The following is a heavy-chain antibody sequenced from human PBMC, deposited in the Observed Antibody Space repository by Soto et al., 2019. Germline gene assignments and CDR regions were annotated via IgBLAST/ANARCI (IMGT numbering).Heavy chain of an antibody. CDR2: IRDSGTSA. J-gene: IGHJ6*02. Sequence: GGSLRLSCAASGFIFSSYAMSWVRQAPGKGLEWVSSIRDSGTSAYYADSVKGRFTISRDNSNNTLYLQMDSLRAENTAVYYGTKPIDQWLLRGASGYYGMDVWGQGTTVTVSS. V-gene: IGHV3-23*01. D-gene: IGHD5-12*01. CDR1: GFIFSSYA. CDR3: TKPIDQWLLRGASGYYGMDV.